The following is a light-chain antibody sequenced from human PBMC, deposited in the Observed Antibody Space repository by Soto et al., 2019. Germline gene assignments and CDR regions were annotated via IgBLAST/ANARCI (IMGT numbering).Light chain of an antibody. V-gene: IGKV3-11*01. CDR3: QHYNSYSEA. J-gene: IGKJ1*01. CDR2: DAS. CDR1: QSIRTS. Sequence: EVVLTQSPATLSLSPGERATLSCRASQSIRTSLAWYQQKPGQAPRLVIFDASNRANGVPARFGGSGSGTDFTLTINSLEPEDFAVYYCQHYNSYSEAFGQGTKVELK.